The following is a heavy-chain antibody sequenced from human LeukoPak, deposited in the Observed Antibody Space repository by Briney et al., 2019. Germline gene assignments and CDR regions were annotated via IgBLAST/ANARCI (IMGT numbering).Heavy chain of an antibody. CDR3: AKMVSRVVPAASLDY. D-gene: IGHD2-2*01. J-gene: IGHJ4*02. Sequence: GGSLRLSCAASGFTFSSYAMSWVRQAPGKGLEWVSAISGSGGSTYYADSVKGRFTISRDNSKNTLYLQMNILTAEDTAVYYCAKMVSRVVPAASLDYWGQGTLVTVSS. V-gene: IGHV3-23*01. CDR1: GFTFSSYA. CDR2: ISGSGGST.